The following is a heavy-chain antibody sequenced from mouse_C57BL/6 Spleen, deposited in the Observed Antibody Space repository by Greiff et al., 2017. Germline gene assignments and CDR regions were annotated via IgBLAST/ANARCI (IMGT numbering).Heavy chain of an antibody. J-gene: IGHJ4*01. D-gene: IGHD1-1*01. Sequence: DVHLVESGGDLVKPGGSLKLSCAASGFTFSSYGMSWVRQTPDKRLEWVATISSGGSYTYYPDSVKGRFTISRDNAKNTLYLQMSSLKSEDTAMYYCAKDYYGSSYGTDYYAMDYWGQGTSVTVSS. V-gene: IGHV5-6*01. CDR1: GFTFSSYG. CDR2: ISSGGSYT. CDR3: AKDYYGSSYGTDYYAMDY.